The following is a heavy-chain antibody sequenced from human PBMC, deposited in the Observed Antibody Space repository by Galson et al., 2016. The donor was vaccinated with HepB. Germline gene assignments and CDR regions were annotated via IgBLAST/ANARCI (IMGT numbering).Heavy chain of an antibody. Sequence: SLRLSCAASGFTFSSYAMHWVRQAPGKGLEWVAVISYDGSNKYYADSVKGRFTSSRDNSKNTLYLQMNSLRAEDTAVYYCARDSSGWYGIFDYWGQGTLVTVSS. CDR1: GFTFSSYA. CDR3: ARDSSGWYGIFDY. D-gene: IGHD6-19*01. V-gene: IGHV3-30*04. CDR2: ISYDGSNK. J-gene: IGHJ4*02.